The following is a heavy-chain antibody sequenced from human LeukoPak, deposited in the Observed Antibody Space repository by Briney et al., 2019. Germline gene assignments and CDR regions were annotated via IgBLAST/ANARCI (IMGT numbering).Heavy chain of an antibody. V-gene: IGHV4-39*01. J-gene: IGHJ4*02. D-gene: IGHD6-13*01. CDR2: IYYSGST. CDR3: ARRSSSWPFDY. CDR1: GGSISSSSYY. Sequence: KPSETLSLTCTVSGGSISSSSYYWGWIRQPPGKGLEWIGTIYYSGSTDYNPSLKSRVTISVDTSKNQFSLKLSSVTAADTAVYYCARRSSSWPFDYWGQGTLVTVSS.